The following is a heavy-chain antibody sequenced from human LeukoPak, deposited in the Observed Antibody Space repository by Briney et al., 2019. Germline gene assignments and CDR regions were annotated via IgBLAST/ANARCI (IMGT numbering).Heavy chain of an antibody. CDR1: GGSISSGSYY. V-gene: IGHV4-61*02. CDR3: GYSSSWTTRFDL. J-gene: IGHJ2*01. D-gene: IGHD6-13*01. CDR2: IYTSGST. Sequence: NPSQTLSLTCTVSGGSISSGSYYWSWIRQPAGKGLEWIGRIYTSGSTNYNPSLKSRVTISVDTSKNQFSLKLSSVTAADTAVYYCGYSSSWTTRFDLWGRGTLVTVSS.